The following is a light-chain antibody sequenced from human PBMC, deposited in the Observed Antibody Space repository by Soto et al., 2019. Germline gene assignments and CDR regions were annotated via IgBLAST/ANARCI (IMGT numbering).Light chain of an antibody. V-gene: IGKV3-11*01. Sequence: PGESASLSCRDSPSVSDYLVLYQQKPGQAPRLFIYDVSKRATGIPARFSGSGSGTDFTLTISSLEPEDFAAYYCQQRSNWPPITFGQGTRLEIK. CDR1: PSVSDY. CDR2: DVS. J-gene: IGKJ5*01. CDR3: QQRSNWPPIT.